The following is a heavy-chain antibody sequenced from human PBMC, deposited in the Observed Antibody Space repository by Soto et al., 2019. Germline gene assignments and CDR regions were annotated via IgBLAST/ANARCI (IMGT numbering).Heavy chain of an antibody. V-gene: IGHV4-34*01. CDR1: GGSFSGYY. D-gene: IGHD3-3*01. CDR3: ARDRNYDFWSGYYSSFDY. CDR2: INHSGST. J-gene: IGHJ4*02. Sequence: SETLSLTCAVYGGSFSGYYWSWIRQPPGKGLEWIGEINHSGSTNYNPSLKSRVTISVDTSKNQFSLKLSSVTAADTAVYYCARDRNYDFWSGYYSSFDYWGQGTLVTVSS.